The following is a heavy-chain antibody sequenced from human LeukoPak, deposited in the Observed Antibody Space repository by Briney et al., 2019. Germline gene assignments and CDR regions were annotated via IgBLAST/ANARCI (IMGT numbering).Heavy chain of an antibody. Sequence: SETLSLTCTVSGGSISSNYYHWGWIRQPPGKGLEWIGSIYYSGSTYYSPSLKSRVTISLDTSKNQFSLKLSSVTAADTAVYYCARHPAFDYWGQGTLVTVSS. V-gene: IGHV4-39*01. J-gene: IGHJ4*02. CDR1: GGSISSNYYH. CDR2: IYYSGST. CDR3: ARHPAFDY.